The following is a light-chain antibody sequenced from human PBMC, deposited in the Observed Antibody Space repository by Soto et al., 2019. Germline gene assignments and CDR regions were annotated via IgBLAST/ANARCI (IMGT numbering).Light chain of an antibody. CDR3: QQYSDWPET. CDR1: QSVGSN. CDR2: GAS. J-gene: IGKJ2*01. V-gene: IGKV3D-15*01. Sequence: EIVMTQSPATLSVSPGERATLSCRASQSVGSNLAWSQQKPGQAPSLLISGASTRATGIPARFSGSGSGTEFTLTISSLQSEDFAVDYCQQYSDWPETFGQGTKVEIK.